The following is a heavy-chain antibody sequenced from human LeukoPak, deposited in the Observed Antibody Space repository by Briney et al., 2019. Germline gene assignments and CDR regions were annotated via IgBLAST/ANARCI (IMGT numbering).Heavy chain of an antibody. D-gene: IGHD4-23*01. V-gene: IGHV3-74*01. CDR2: INVDGSVK. CDR3: VRDLILVDTPGDDFDY. Sequence: PGGSLRLSCAASGFIFSNYWMHWVRQVPGKGLVWVSRINVDGSVKSYADSVKGRFTISRDNAKNTVSLQMNSLRAEDTAVYYCVRDLILVDTPGDDFDYWGQGALVTVSS. CDR1: GFIFSNYW. J-gene: IGHJ4*02.